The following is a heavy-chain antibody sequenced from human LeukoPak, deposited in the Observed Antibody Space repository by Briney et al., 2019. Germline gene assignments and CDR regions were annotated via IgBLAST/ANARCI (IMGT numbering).Heavy chain of an antibody. V-gene: IGHV1-2*02. Sequence: ASVKVSCKASGYTFTGYFIHWVRQAPGQGLEWMGWINPNSGGTNYAQKFQGRVTMTRDTSISTAYMELSRLRSDDTAVYYCARGTMVRGPPAYWGQGTLVTVSS. CDR2: INPNSGGT. J-gene: IGHJ4*02. CDR3: ARGTMVRGPPAY. CDR1: GYTFTGYF. D-gene: IGHD3-10*01.